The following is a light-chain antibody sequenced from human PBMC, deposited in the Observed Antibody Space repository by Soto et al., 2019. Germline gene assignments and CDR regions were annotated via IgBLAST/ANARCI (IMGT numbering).Light chain of an antibody. Sequence: QSVLTQPPSASGTPGQSLTISCSGGCSNIGSHYVYWYQHFPGTAPRLLISRDGQRPSGVPARFFGSKSDTSASLAITGLRSEDEAHYYCAVWDNSMTAWVFGGGTKLTVL. CDR2: RDG. CDR3: AVWDNSMTAWV. J-gene: IGLJ3*02. CDR1: CSNIGSHY. V-gene: IGLV1-47*01.